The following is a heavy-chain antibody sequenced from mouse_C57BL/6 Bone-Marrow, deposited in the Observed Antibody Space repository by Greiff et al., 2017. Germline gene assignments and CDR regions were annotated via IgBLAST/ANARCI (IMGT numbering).Heavy chain of an antibody. CDR3: ARLVIYYYGSSWGDFDY. J-gene: IGHJ2*01. CDR1: GYTFTSYT. V-gene: IGHV1-4*01. CDR2: INPSSGYT. D-gene: IGHD1-1*01. Sequence: QVQLQQSGAELARPGASVKMSCKASGYTFTSYTMHWVKQRPGQGLEWIGYINPSSGYTKYNQKFKDTATLTADKSSSTAYMQLSSLTSEDSAVYYCARLVIYYYGSSWGDFDYWGQGTTLTVSS.